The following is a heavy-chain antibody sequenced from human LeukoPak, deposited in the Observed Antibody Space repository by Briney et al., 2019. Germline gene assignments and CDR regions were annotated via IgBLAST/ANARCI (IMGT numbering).Heavy chain of an antibody. V-gene: IGHV1-2*02. CDR2: INPNSGGT. CDR1: GYTFTDYY. CDR3: ARHPNLDY. Sequence: ASVRVSCKASGYTFTDYYIHWVRQAPGQGLEWMGWINPNSGGTSYAQKFQDRVTLTRDTSIRTAYMELSRLTSDDTAVYYCARHPNLDYWGQGTLVFVSS. J-gene: IGHJ4*02.